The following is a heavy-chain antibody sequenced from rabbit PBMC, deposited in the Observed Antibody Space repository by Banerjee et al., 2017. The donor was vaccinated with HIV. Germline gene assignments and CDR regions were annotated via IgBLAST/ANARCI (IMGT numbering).Heavy chain of an antibody. V-gene: IGHV1S45*01. CDR1: GFSFSSSYY. J-gene: IGHJ4*01. CDR3: ARDTVSSDYPNYFNL. Sequence: QQQLVESGGGLVQPEGSLTLTCTASGFSFSSSYYMCWVRQAPGKGLEWIACIRGGSSGSTYYASWAKGRFTISKTSSTTVTLQMTSLTAADTATYFCARDTVSSDYPNYFNLWGPGTLVTVS. CDR2: IRGGSSGST. D-gene: IGHD8-1*01.